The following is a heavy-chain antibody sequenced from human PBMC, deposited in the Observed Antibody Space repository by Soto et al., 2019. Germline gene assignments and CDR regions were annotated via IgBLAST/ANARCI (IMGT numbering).Heavy chain of an antibody. D-gene: IGHD6-6*01. CDR1: GYSFTDHY. J-gene: IGHJ6*03. Sequence: GASVKVSCKASGYSFTDHYMHWVRQAPGQGLEWLGWINPNTGVTHFAQKFQGWVTMTRDTSTNTAYMELRGLRSDDTAVYYCARGRQLVGYFYYYMDVCGKGTSVTVSS. CDR3: ARGRQLVGYFYYYMDV. CDR2: INPNTGVT. V-gene: IGHV1-2*04.